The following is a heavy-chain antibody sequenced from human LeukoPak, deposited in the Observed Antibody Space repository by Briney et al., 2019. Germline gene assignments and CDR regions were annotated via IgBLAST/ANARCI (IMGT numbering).Heavy chain of an antibody. D-gene: IGHD3-3*01. V-gene: IGHV3-7*01. CDR2: IKQDGSEK. Sequence: GGSLRLSCAASGFTFSSYWMRWLRQAPGKGLEWVANIKQDGSEKYYVDSVKGRFTISRDNAKNSLYLQMNSLRAEDTAVYYCARVQSYYDFWSGSLNYDAFDIWGQGTMVTVSS. CDR3: ARVQSYYDFWSGSLNYDAFDI. J-gene: IGHJ3*02. CDR1: GFTFSSYW.